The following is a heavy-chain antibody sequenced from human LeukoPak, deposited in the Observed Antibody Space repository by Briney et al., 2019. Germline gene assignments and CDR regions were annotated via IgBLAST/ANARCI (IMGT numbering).Heavy chain of an antibody. D-gene: IGHD4-17*01. CDR2: IKHDEIEK. Sequence: GGSLRLSCAASGFTFSSYGMHWVRQAPGKGLEWVANIKHDEIEKYYVDSVKGRFTISRDNAKNSLFLQMNSLRVEDTAIYYCTRVPYGDYWSSDYWGQGTLVTVSS. V-gene: IGHV3-7*01. J-gene: IGHJ4*02. CDR3: TRVPYGDYWSSDY. CDR1: GFTFSSYG.